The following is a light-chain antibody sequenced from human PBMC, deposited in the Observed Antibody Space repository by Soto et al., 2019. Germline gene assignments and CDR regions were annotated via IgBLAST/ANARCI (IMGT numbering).Light chain of an antibody. CDR1: QRVSSY. V-gene: IGKV3-11*01. J-gene: IGKJ1*01. Sequence: EIVLTQSPATLSLSPGERASLCRKASQRVSSYLAWYQQKPGQAPRLLIYDASNRATGIPARFSGGSSGADLALTISILDPEHFAAYYYQQRSTWPPWTFGQGTKVYIK. CDR2: DAS. CDR3: QQRSTWPPWT.